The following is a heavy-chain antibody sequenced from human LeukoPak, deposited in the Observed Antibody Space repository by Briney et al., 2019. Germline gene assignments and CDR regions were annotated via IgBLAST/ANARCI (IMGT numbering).Heavy chain of an antibody. D-gene: IGHD3-16*01. Sequence: ASVKVSCKVSGYTLTELSMHWVRQAPGKGLEWMGGFDPEDGETTYAQKFQGRVTMTEDTSVDTAYMELSSLTSEDTAVYYCATGAFSWDAFDIWGQGTVVTVSS. CDR2: FDPEDGET. J-gene: IGHJ3*02. CDR1: GYTLTELS. CDR3: ATGAFSWDAFDI. V-gene: IGHV1-24*01.